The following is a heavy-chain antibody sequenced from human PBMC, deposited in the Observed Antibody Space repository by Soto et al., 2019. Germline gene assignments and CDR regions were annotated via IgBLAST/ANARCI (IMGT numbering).Heavy chain of an antibody. CDR2: INHSGST. J-gene: IGHJ5*02. D-gene: IGHD1-26*01. CDR1: GGSFSGYY. Sequence: QVQLQQWGAGLLKPSETLSLTCAVYGGSFSGYYWSWIRQPPGKGLEWIGEINHSGSTNYNPSLKRRVTIXXDXSTXQFSLKLSSVTAADTAVYYCARVREPLTGGPWFDPWGQGTLVTVSS. CDR3: ARVREPLTGGPWFDP. V-gene: IGHV4-34*01.